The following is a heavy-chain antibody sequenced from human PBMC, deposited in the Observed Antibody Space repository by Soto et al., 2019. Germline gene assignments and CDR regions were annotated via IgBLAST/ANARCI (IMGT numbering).Heavy chain of an antibody. Sequence: QVQLQESGPGLVKPSQTLSLTCTVSGGSISSGGYYWSWIRQHPGKGLEWIGYIYYSGSTYYNPSPKSHANMYVDTSKNHFSLKLNSGTAEDPAVYYCARAVATICFGELLKIGWFDPWGQGTLVTVSS. CDR1: GGSISSGGYY. J-gene: IGHJ5*02. CDR2: IYYSGST. CDR3: ARAVATICFGELLKIGWFDP. V-gene: IGHV4-31*01. D-gene: IGHD3-10*01.